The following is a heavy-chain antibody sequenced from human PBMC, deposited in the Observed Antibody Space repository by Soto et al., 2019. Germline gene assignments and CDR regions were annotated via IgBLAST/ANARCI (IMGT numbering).Heavy chain of an antibody. V-gene: IGHV3-33*01. Sequence: QVHLVESGGGVVQPGRSLRLSCAASGFTFSRFGMHWVRQAPGKGLEWVAVIWYDGSSKSYTDSVKGRFTISRDNSQNTLYLQMNSLRAEDTAVYYCARDPYLYYTLSYGDFDYGLDYWGQGTLVTVSS. CDR1: GFTFSRFG. D-gene: IGHD4-17*01. CDR2: IWYDGSSK. J-gene: IGHJ4*02. CDR3: ARDPYLYYTLSYGDFDYGLDY.